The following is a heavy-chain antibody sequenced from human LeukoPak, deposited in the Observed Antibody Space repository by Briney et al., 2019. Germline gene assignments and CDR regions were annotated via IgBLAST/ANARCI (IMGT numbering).Heavy chain of an antibody. CDR3: AKDNGYYGSGSYPDY. CDR2: INGRGTTT. D-gene: IGHD3-10*01. CDR1: GFIFTSYA. Sequence: PGGSLTLSCAASGFIFTSYAISWVRQAPGKGLEWVSGINGRGTTTYYADSVKGRFTISRDNSKNTLYLQMNSLRAEDTAVYYCAKDNGYYGSGSYPDYWGQGTLVTVSS. J-gene: IGHJ4*02. V-gene: IGHV3-23*01.